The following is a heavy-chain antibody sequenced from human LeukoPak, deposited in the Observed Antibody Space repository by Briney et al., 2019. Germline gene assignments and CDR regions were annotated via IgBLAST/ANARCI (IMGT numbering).Heavy chain of an antibody. Sequence: GGSLRLSCAASGFTFSSYSMNLVRQAPGKGLEWVSSSSSSSSYIYFADSVKGRFTISRDNAKNSLYLQMNSLRAEDTAVYYCARAAGTYDSSGYTYYFDYWGQGTLVTVSS. V-gene: IGHV3-21*01. CDR2: SSSSSSYI. CDR3: ARAAGTYDSSGYTYYFDY. D-gene: IGHD3-22*01. CDR1: GFTFSSYS. J-gene: IGHJ4*02.